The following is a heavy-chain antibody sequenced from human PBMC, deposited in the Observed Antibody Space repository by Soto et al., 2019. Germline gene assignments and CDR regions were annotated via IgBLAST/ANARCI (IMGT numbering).Heavy chain of an antibody. J-gene: IGHJ4*02. V-gene: IGHV1-69*01. CDR1: GGIFSSNA. Sequence: QVQLVQSGAEVKKPGSSVKVSCQASGGIFSSNAISWVRQAPGQGLEWMGWILPIFDTTHYAQKFQGRVTITADESTSRAYTELSSLKSGDTALYYCATGGRGYSSAPRFYFEYWGQGSLVIVSS. CDR2: ILPIFDTT. D-gene: IGHD5-18*01. CDR3: ATGGRGYSSAPRFYFEY.